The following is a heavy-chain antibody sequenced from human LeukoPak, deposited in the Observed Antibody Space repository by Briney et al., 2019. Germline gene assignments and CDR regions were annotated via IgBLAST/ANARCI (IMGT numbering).Heavy chain of an antibody. Sequence: GGSLRLSCAASEFSVGSNYMTWVRQAPGKGLEWVSSISGSGDSTYYADSVKGRFTISRDNAKNSLYLQMNSLRAEDTAVYYCARDGSYGFSFDYWAQGTLVTVSS. J-gene: IGHJ4*02. D-gene: IGHD5-18*01. V-gene: IGHV3-11*04. CDR1: EFSVGSNY. CDR2: ISGSGDST. CDR3: ARDGSYGFSFDY.